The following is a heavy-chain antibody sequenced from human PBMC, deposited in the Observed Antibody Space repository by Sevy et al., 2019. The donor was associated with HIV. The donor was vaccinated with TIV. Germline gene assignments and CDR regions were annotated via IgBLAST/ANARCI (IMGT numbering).Heavy chain of an antibody. V-gene: IGHV3-23*01. CDR1: GFTFSSYA. J-gene: IGHJ4*02. D-gene: IGHD6-19*01. CDR3: AKDLRAGAVADNFDY. Sequence: GGSLRLSCAASGFTFSSYAMSWVRQAPGKGLEWVSAISGSGGSTYYADSVKGRFTISRDNSKNKQYRQMNSLRAEDRAVYYCAKDLRAGAVADNFDYWGQGSLVTFSS. CDR2: ISGSGGST.